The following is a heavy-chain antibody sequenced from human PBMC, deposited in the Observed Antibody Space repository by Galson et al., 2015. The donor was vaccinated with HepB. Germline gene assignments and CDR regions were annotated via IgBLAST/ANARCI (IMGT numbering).Heavy chain of an antibody. CDR2: IIPIFGTA. J-gene: IGHJ4*02. V-gene: IGHV1-69*13. D-gene: IGHD3-22*01. CDR1: GGTFSSYA. Sequence: SVKVSCKASGGTFSSYAISWVRQAPGQGLEWMGGIIPIFGTANYAQKFQGRVTITADESTSTAYMELSSLRSEDTAVYYCAREGGSNYYDSSGYYSWGQGTLVTVSS. CDR3: AREGGSNYYDSSGYYS.